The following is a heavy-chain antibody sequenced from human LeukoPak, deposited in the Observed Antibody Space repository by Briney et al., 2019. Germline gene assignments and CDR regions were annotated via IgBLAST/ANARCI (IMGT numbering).Heavy chain of an antibody. Sequence: PGGSLRLSCAASGFTFSSYAMHWVRQAPGKGLEWVAVISYGGSNKYYADSVKGRFTISRDNSKNTLYLQMNSLRAEDTAVYYCARAIGGSSGYDPSAFYYYYYGMDVWGQGTTVTVSS. CDR3: ARAIGGSSGYDPSAFYYYYYGMDV. V-gene: IGHV3-30-3*01. CDR2: ISYGGSNK. CDR1: GFTFSSYA. J-gene: IGHJ6*02. D-gene: IGHD5-12*01.